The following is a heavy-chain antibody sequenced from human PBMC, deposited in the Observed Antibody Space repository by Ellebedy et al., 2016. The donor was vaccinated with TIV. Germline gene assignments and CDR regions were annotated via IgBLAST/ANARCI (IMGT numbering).Heavy chain of an antibody. CDR3: AKDGVIVLNWFDP. V-gene: IGHV3-23*01. D-gene: IGHD3-22*01. Sequence: GESLKISXAASGFTFSSYAMSWVRQAPGKGLEWVSAISGSGGSTYYADSVKGRFTISRDNSKNTLYLQMNSLRAEDTAVYYCAKDGVIVLNWFDPWGQGTLVTVSS. CDR1: GFTFSSYA. CDR2: ISGSGGST. J-gene: IGHJ5*02.